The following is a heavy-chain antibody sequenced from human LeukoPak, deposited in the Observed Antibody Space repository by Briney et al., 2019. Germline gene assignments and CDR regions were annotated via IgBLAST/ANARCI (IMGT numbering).Heavy chain of an antibody. D-gene: IGHD3-3*01. J-gene: IGHJ3*02. V-gene: IGHV1-2*02. Sequence: ASVKVSCKASGYTFTGYYMHWVRQAPGQGLEWMGWINPNSGGTNYAQKFQGRVTITRNTSISTAYMELSSLRSEDTAVYYCARGSSITIFGVVIFPDAFDIWGQGTMVTVSS. CDR1: GYTFTGYY. CDR2: INPNSGGT. CDR3: ARGSSITIFGVVIFPDAFDI.